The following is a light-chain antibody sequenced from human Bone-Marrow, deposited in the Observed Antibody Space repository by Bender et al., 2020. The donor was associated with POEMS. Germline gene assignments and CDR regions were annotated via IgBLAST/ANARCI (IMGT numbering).Light chain of an antibody. CDR1: GFNVGDNS. Sequence: QSVLTQPPSASGTPGQRVTISCSGSGFNVGDNSVNWYQQFPGTSPKILIYSNNQRPSGVPDRFSGSKSGTSAHLAISGLQSEDEADYFCCSYTSTYTRVFGGGTKLTVL. CDR2: SNN. J-gene: IGLJ2*01. V-gene: IGLV1-44*01. CDR3: CSYTSTYTRV.